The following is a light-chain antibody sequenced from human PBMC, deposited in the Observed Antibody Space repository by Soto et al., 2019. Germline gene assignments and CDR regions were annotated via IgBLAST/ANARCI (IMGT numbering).Light chain of an antibody. Sequence: EIVLTQSPGTLSLSPGERATLSCRASQSVSSNYLAWYQQKPGQAPRLLIYSASSRATGIPDRFSGSGSGTDFILTISRLEPEDFAVYYCQQYGSSSWTFGQGTKGEIK. CDR2: SAS. V-gene: IGKV3-20*01. CDR3: QQYGSSSWT. J-gene: IGKJ1*01. CDR1: QSVSSNY.